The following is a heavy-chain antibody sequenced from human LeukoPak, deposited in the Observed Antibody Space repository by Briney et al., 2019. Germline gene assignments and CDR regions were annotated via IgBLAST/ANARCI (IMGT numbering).Heavy chain of an antibody. CDR3: ARARNGSLDY. CDR2: INDDGSST. V-gene: IGHV3-74*01. Sequence: GGSLRLSCAVSGFTFSSYWVHWVRQAPGKGLVWVSRINDDGSSTNYADSVKGRFTISRDNAKNTLYLQVNSLRAEDTAVYYCARARNGSLDYWGQGTLVTVSS. CDR1: GFTFSSYW. D-gene: IGHD6-19*01. J-gene: IGHJ4*02.